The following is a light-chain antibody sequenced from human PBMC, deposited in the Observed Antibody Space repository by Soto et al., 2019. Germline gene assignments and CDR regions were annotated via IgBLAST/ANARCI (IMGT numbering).Light chain of an antibody. Sequence: QSVLTQPASVSGSPGQSITISCTGTSSDVGGYNYVSWYQQHPGKAPKLMIYEVSTRPSGVSNRFSGSKSDNTASLTISGLQAEDEAHYYCSSPASTLGVFGGGTKVTVL. CDR1: SSDVGGYNY. CDR3: SSPASTLGV. J-gene: IGLJ3*02. CDR2: EVS. V-gene: IGLV2-14*01.